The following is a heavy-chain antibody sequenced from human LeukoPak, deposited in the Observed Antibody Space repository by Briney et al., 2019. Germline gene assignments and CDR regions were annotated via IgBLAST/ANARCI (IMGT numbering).Heavy chain of an antibody. CDR2: IKSKTDGGTT. CDR1: GFTFSNAL. CDR3: TTGPFTLY. V-gene: IGHV3-15*01. Sequence: GGSLRLSCAASGFTFSNALMSWGRQAPGKGLEWVGRIKSKTDGGTTDYAAHGKGRFTSSRDDSKNTLYLQMNSLKTEDTAVYFCTTGPFTLYWGQGTLVTVSS. J-gene: IGHJ4*02.